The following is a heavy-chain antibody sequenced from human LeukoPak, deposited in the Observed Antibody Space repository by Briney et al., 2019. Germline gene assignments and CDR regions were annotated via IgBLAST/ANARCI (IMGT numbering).Heavy chain of an antibody. V-gene: IGHV3-48*03. D-gene: IGHD1-14*01. CDR3: AKDTGGDVFDI. J-gene: IGHJ3*02. CDR1: GFTFSSYE. CDR2: ISSSGSTI. Sequence: PGGSLRLSCAASGFTFSSYEMNWVRQAPGKGLEWVSYISSSGSTIYYADSVKGRFTISRDSSKNTLNLQMNSLRAEDTAVYYCAKDTGGDVFDIWGQGTMVTVSS.